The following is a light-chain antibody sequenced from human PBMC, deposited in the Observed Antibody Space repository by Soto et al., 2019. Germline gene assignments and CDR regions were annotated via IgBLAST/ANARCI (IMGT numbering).Light chain of an antibody. CDR2: AAS. Sequence: DLQMTQSPSTLSASVGDRVTITCRASQSISSWLAWYQQKPGKAPQLLIYAASSLQGGVPSRFSGGGSGTDFTLTVSSLQPEDFAVYYCQQRNNWPWTFGQGTKVDIK. CDR1: QSISSW. CDR3: QQRNNWPWT. V-gene: IGKV1-5*01. J-gene: IGKJ1*01.